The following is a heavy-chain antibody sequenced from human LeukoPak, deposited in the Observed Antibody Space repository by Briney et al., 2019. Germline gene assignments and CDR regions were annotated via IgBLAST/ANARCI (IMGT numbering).Heavy chain of an antibody. J-gene: IGHJ4*02. CDR2: IYSGGST. CDR1: GFTVSSNY. D-gene: IGHD6-19*01. V-gene: IGHV3-53*01. Sequence: PGGSLRLSCAASGFTVSSNYMSWVRQAPGKGLEWVSVIYSGGSTYFADSVKGRFTISRDNSKNTLYLQMNSLRAEDTAVYYCARVLGSGWHAGFGYWGQGTLVTVSS. CDR3: ARVLGSGWHAGFGY.